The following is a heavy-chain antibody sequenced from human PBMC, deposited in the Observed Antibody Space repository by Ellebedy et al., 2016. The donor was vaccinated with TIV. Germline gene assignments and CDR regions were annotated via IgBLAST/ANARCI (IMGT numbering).Heavy chain of an antibody. D-gene: IGHD2-8*02. J-gene: IGHJ4*02. CDR3: ASKRCTGANCHQPTLDY. CDR2: INLKTGDM. V-gene: IGHV1-2*02. CDR1: GYSFTGQY. Sequence: ASVKASCXAFGYSFTGQYIHWVRQAPGQGLEWMGCINLKTGDMYYAQKFQGRVTMTRDTSINTAHMDLSSLTSDDTAVYYCASKRCTGANCHQPTLDYWGQGTLLTVSS.